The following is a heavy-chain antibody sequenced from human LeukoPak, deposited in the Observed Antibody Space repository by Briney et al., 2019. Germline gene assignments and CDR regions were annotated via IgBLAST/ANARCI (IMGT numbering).Heavy chain of an antibody. J-gene: IGHJ5*02. CDR3: ASRYCSSTSCYWFDP. Sequence: PSQTLSLTCTVSGGSISSGGYYWSWIRQHPGKCLEWIGYIYYSGSTYYNPSLKSRVNISVDASKTQFSLKLSSVPAADTAVYYCASRYCSSTSCYWFDPWGQGTLVTVSS. CDR1: GGSISSGGYY. D-gene: IGHD2-2*01. V-gene: IGHV4-31*03. CDR2: IYYSGST.